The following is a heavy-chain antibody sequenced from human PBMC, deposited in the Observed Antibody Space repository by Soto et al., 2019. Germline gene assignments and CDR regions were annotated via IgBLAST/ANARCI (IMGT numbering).Heavy chain of an antibody. V-gene: IGHV1-69*12. Sequence: QVQLEQSGAEVKKPGSSVKVSCKASGGTFRTAAISWVRQAPGQGLEWMGGIMPVFRTPDYAQKFQGRVTITADESTNTAYVELSGLRSDDTAVYYCARDNGRPQLGGNYYYILDVWGQGTTITVSS. CDR2: IMPVFRTP. CDR1: GGTFRTAA. D-gene: IGHD2-8*01. J-gene: IGHJ6*02. CDR3: ARDNGRPQLGGNYYYILDV.